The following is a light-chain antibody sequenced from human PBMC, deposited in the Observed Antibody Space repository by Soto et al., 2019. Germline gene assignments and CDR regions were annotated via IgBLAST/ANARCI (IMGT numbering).Light chain of an antibody. V-gene: IGKV1-5*03. J-gene: IGKJ1*01. Sequence: IHMTQSASTLPASIGHRVTITCRASQSISSWLAWYQQKPGKAPKLLIYKASGLESGVPSRFSGSGSGTEFTLTISSLQPDEFATYDCQQYNTYSRTFGQGTKVDI. CDR1: QSISSW. CDR2: KAS. CDR3: QQYNTYSRT.